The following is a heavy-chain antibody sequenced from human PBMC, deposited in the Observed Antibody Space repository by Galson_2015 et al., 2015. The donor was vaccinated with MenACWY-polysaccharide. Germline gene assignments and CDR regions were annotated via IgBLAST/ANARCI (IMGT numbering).Heavy chain of an antibody. D-gene: IGHD6-19*01. CDR2: IDPNDSDT. CDR1: GYSFTSYW. CDR3: ATHFPPGQWLVRADY. J-gene: IGHJ4*02. Sequence: QSGAEVKKPGESLKISCKGSGYSFTSYWIGWVRQMPGKGLEWMGIIDPNDSDTRYSPSFQGQVTISVDKSISTAYLQWSRLRASDTAMYYCATHFPPGQWLVRADYWGQGTLVTVSS. V-gene: IGHV5-51*01.